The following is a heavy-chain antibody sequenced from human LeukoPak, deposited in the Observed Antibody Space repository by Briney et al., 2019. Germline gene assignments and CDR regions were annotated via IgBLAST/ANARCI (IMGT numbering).Heavy chain of an antibody. V-gene: IGHV4-39*02. Sequence: SETLSLTCTVSGGSISSSSYYWGWIRQPPGKGLERIGSIYYGGSSYYNPSLKSRVTMSVDTSKNHFSLKLSSVTAADTAVYYCASHYGGDSGHFDYWGQGTLVTVSS. D-gene: IGHD4-23*01. CDR1: GGSISSSSYY. J-gene: IGHJ4*02. CDR2: IYYGGSS. CDR3: ASHYGGDSGHFDY.